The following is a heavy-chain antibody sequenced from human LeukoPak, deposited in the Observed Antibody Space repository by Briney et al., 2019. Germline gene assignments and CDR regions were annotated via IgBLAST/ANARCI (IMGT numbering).Heavy chain of an antibody. Sequence: PSETLSLTCAVSGGSISSNYWSWIRQPPGKGLEWIGDIHHSGGTNYNPSLKSRVTISVDTSKNQFSLKLNSVTAADTAVYYCARAGGYRPAAADLDYWGQGTLVT. V-gene: IGHV4-59*01. CDR2: IHHSGGT. CDR1: GGSISSNY. J-gene: IGHJ4*02. CDR3: ARAGGYRPAAADLDY. D-gene: IGHD6-13*01.